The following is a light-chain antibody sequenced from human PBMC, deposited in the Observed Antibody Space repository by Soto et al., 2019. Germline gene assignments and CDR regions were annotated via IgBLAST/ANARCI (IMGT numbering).Light chain of an antibody. V-gene: IGLV2-14*01. CDR1: SSDVGGYNY. Sequence: QSVLTQPASVSGSPGQSITISCTGTSSDVGGYNYVSLYQQHPGKPPKLMIYDVSNRPSGVSNRVSGSKSGNTASLNISGLQAEDEADHYCSSHTSSSTSYVFGTGTKVTVL. J-gene: IGLJ1*01. CDR2: DVS. CDR3: SSHTSSSTSYV.